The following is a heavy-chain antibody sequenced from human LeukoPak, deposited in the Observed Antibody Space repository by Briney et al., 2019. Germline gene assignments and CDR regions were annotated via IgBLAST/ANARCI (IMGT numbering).Heavy chain of an antibody. CDR2: ISGSSRTI. D-gene: IGHD4-17*01. CDR1: RFTFSSYS. J-gene: IGHJ4*02. CDR3: ATALDYNDSRDY. V-gene: IGHV3-48*04. Sequence: GGSLRLSCVGSRFTFSSYSMNWVRQAPGKGLEWVSYISGSSRTIYYADSVKGRFTISRDNAKNSLFLQMNSLRAEDTAVYYCATALDYNDSRDYWGQGTLVTVSS.